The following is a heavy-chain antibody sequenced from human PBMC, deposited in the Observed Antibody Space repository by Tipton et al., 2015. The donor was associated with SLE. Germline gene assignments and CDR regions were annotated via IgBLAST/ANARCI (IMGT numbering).Heavy chain of an antibody. D-gene: IGHD1-26*01. J-gene: IGHJ4*02. V-gene: IGHV4-59*11. Sequence: TLSLTCNVSGGSISSHYWNWIRQPPGKGLEWIGYIYYSGTTNYNPSLQSRVTISRDPSKNQFSLKLSSATAADTAVYYCARDQVGVGDFDYWGQGTLVTVSS. CDR1: GGSISSHY. CDR2: IYYSGTT. CDR3: ARDQVGVGDFDY.